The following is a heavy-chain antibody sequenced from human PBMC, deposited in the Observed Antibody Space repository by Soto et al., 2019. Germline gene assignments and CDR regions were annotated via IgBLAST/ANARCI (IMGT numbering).Heavy chain of an antibody. CDR2: IRSKAYGGTT. CDR3: TSNRDGYRGDYYYGMDV. Sequence: GGSLRLSCTASGFTFGDYAMSWFRQAPGKGLEWVGFIRSKAYGGTTEYAASVKGRFTISRDDSKSIAYLQMNSLKTEDTAVYYCTSNRDGYRGDYYYGMDVWGQGTTVTVSS. CDR1: GFTFGDYA. V-gene: IGHV3-49*03. D-gene: IGHD5-12*01. J-gene: IGHJ6*02.